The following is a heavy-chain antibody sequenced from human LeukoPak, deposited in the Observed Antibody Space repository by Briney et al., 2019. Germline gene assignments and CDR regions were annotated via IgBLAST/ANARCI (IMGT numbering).Heavy chain of an antibody. CDR3: ARPTMPYYYGSGSYDY. J-gene: IGHJ4*02. V-gene: IGHV4-39*01. CDR1: GGSISSCSYY. D-gene: IGHD3-10*01. Sequence: SETLSLTCTVSGGSISSCSYYWGWIRQPPGKGLEWIGSIYYSGSTYYNPSLKSRVTISVDTSKNQFSLKLSSVTAADTAVYYCARPTMPYYYGSGSYDYWGQGTLVTVSS. CDR2: IYYSGST.